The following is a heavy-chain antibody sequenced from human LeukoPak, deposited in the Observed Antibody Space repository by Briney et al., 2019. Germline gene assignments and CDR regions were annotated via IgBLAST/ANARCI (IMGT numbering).Heavy chain of an antibody. CDR2: IIPILGIA. D-gene: IGHD1-26*01. V-gene: IGHV1-69*04. CDR1: GGTFSSYA. CDR3: ARLPPRIVGATWFAP. Sequence: SVKVSCKASGGTFSSYAISWVRQAPGQGLEWMGRIIPILGIANYAQKFQGRVTITADKSTSTAYMELSSLRSEDTAVYYCARLPPRIVGATWFAPWGQGTLVTVSS. J-gene: IGHJ5*02.